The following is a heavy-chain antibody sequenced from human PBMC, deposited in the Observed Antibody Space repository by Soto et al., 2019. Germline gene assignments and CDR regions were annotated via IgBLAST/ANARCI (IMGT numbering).Heavy chain of an antibody. D-gene: IGHD5-12*01. J-gene: IGHJ4*02. CDR3: ASGIHRWLRRIKTGYSG. V-gene: IGHV1-69*12. CDR2: IIPMFGTA. Sequence: QVQMVQSGAEVKKPESSVKVSCKAPVGTFSTYAISWVRQAPGQGLEWMGGIIPMFGTANYAQRFQDRVTITADESTNTVYMELSSLRSEDTAVYFCASGIHRWLRRIKTGYSGCGPGALVTVSS. CDR1: VGTFSTYA.